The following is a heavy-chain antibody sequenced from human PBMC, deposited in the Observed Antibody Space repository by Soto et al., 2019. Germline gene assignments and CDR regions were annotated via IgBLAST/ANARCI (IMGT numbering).Heavy chain of an antibody. Sequence: PGESLKISCKGSGYSFTSYWIGWVRQMPGKGLEWMGIIYPGDSDTRYSPSFQGQVTISADKSISTAYLQWSSLKASDTAMYYCASYDFWSGLGDYYYSYMDVWGKGTTVTVSS. V-gene: IGHV5-51*01. CDR2: IYPGDSDT. D-gene: IGHD3-3*01. J-gene: IGHJ6*03. CDR1: GYSFTSYW. CDR3: ASYDFWSGLGDYYYSYMDV.